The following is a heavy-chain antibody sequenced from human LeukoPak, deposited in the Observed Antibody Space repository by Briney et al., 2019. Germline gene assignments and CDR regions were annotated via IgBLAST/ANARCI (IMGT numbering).Heavy chain of an antibody. CDR3: ARSVNYPVAATGWYFDL. Sequence: PSETLSLTCTVSGGSISSSTYYWSWIRQPPGKGLEWIGCIFYSGSTAYNPSLKSRVTISVDTSKNHVSLKLSSVTAADTALYYCARSVNYPVAATGWYFDLWGRGTLVTVSS. J-gene: IGHJ2*01. CDR1: GGSISSSTYY. V-gene: IGHV4-61*03. D-gene: IGHD6-19*01. CDR2: IFYSGST.